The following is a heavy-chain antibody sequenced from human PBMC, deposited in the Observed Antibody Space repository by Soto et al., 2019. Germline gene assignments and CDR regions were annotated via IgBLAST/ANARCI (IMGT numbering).Heavy chain of an antibody. CDR3: AGDIVVVPAANPWYFDL. D-gene: IGHD2-2*01. J-gene: IGHJ2*01. CDR2: IIPILGIA. CDR1: GGTFSSYT. V-gene: IGHV1-69*02. Sequence: QVQLVQSGAEVKKPGSSVKVSCKASGGTFSSYTISWVRQAPGQGLEWMGRIIPILGIANYAQKFQGRVTITADKTTSPAYMELSSPRSEDTAVYYCAGDIVVVPAANPWYFDLWGRGTLVTVSS.